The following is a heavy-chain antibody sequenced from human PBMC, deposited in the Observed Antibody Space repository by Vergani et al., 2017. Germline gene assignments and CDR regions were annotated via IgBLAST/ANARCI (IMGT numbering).Heavy chain of an antibody. CDR2: IYSGGST. CDR3: ARDQVGSSSWYPQRTYFNDYYDMDV. J-gene: IGHJ6*03. CDR1: GFTVSSNY. D-gene: IGHD6-13*01. Sequence: EVQLVESGGGLIQPGGSLRLSCAASGFTVSSNYMSWVRQAPGKGLEWVSVIYSGGSTYYADSVKGRFTIARDNSKNTLYLQMNSLRAEVTAVYYCARDQVGSSSWYPQRTYFNDYYDMDVWGKGTTVTVSS. V-gene: IGHV3-53*01.